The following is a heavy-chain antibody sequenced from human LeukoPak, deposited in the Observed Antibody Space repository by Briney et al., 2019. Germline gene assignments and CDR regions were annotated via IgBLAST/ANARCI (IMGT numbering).Heavy chain of an antibody. CDR2: ISPDSNYK. J-gene: IGHJ4*02. D-gene: IGHD6-13*01. V-gene: IGHV3-21*01. CDR3: ATTLNIATPGHL. Sequence: PGESLRLSCAASGFTFSTYSMNWLRLAPGKGLEWVSSISPDSNYKYYVDSVKGRFTISRDNAKSSLYLQMSSLRAEDTGVYYCATTLNIATPGHLRGQGALVTVSS. CDR1: GFTFSTYS.